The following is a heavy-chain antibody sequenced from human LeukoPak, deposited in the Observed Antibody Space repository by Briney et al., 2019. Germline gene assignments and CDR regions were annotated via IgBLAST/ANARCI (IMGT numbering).Heavy chain of an antibody. CDR2: IYPADSDT. V-gene: IGHV5-51*01. Sequence: PGESLKISCKGSGYSFISYWIGWVRQMPGKGLEWMGIIYPADSDTRYNPSSQGQVTISADKSISTAYLQWSSLKASDTAMYYCARPRNGEFDYWGQGTLVTVSS. CDR1: GYSFISYW. D-gene: IGHD1-14*01. J-gene: IGHJ4*02. CDR3: ARPRNGEFDY.